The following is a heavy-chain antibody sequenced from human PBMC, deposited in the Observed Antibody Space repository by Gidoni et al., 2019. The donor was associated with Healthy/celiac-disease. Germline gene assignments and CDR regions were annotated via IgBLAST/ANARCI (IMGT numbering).Heavy chain of an antibody. CDR1: GGSISSGGYY. V-gene: IGHV4-31*03. Sequence: QVQLQESGPGLVKPSQTLSLTCTVSGGSISSGGYYWRWIRQHPGKGLEWIGYIYYSGSTYYNPSLKSRVTISVDTSKNQFSLKLSSVTAADTAVYYCARGVETAMVPNFDYWGQGTLVTVSS. J-gene: IGHJ4*02. CDR2: IYYSGST. CDR3: ARGVETAMVPNFDY. D-gene: IGHD5-18*01.